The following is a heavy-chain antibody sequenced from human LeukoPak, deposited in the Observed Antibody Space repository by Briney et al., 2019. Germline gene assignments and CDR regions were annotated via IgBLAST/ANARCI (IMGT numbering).Heavy chain of an antibody. CDR1: GHTFSNYG. J-gene: IGHJ4*02. CDR2: ISAYNGNT. Sequence: VASVKVSCKGSGHTFSNYGISWVRQAPGQGLEWMGWISAYNGNTNYAHEFQGRVTMTTDTSTSTAYMELRSLGSDDTAVYYCARDSIDVLVWFEELFRFDYWGQGTLVTVSS. D-gene: IGHD3-10*01. CDR3: ARDSIDVLVWFEELFRFDY. V-gene: IGHV1-18*01.